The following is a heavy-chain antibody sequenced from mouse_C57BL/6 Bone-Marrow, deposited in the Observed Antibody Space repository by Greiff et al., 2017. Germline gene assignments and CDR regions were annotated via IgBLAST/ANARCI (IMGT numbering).Heavy chain of an antibody. V-gene: IGHV5-15*01. CDR3: AREGLPVTGAMDY. D-gene: IGHD3-1*01. CDR2: ISNLAYSI. Sequence: EVKLVESGGGLVQPGGSLKLSCAASGFTFSDYGMAWVRQAPRKGPEWVAFISNLAYSIYYADTVTGRFTISSENAKNTLYLEMSSLRSEDTAMYYCAREGLPVTGAMDYWGQGTSVTVSS. J-gene: IGHJ4*01. CDR1: GFTFSDYG.